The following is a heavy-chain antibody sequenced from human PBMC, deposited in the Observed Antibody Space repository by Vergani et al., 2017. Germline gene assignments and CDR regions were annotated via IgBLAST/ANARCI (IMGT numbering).Heavy chain of an antibody. CDR3: AQILSKNGYNYDAFDI. CDR2: IFSNDEK. Sequence: QVTLKESGPVLVKPTETLTLTCPAPGFSPSNARMGVSWIRQPPGKALEWLAHIFSNDEKSYSTSLKSRLTISKDTSKSQVVLTMTNMDPVDTAMYYCAQILSKNGYNYDAFDIWGQGTMVIVSS. V-gene: IGHV2-26*01. CDR1: GFSPSNARMG. D-gene: IGHD5-24*01. J-gene: IGHJ3*02.